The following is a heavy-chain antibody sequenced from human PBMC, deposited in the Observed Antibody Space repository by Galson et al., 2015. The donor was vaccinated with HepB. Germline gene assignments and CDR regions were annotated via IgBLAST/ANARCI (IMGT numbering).Heavy chain of an antibody. CDR2: INAYNGNT. J-gene: IGHJ2*01. D-gene: IGHD6-19*01. Sequence: SVKVSCKASGYTFPNYGISWVRQAPGQGLEWMGWINAYNGNTNYAQKLQGRVTMTTDTSTSTAYMELRSLRSDDTAVYYCARDHRGWVPHMGGVWYFDLWGRGTLVTVSS. CDR3: ARDHRGWVPHMGGVWYFDL. V-gene: IGHV1-18*01. CDR1: GYTFPNYG.